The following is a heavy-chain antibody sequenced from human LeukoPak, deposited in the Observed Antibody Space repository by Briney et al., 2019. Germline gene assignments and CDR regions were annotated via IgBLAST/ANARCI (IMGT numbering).Heavy chain of an antibody. V-gene: IGHV3-74*01. CDR3: VSFYETY. CDR2: INSDGSWT. CDR1: GNYW. D-gene: IGHD2/OR15-2a*01. J-gene: IGHJ4*02. Sequence: GGSLRLSCAASGNYWMHWVRQAPGKGLVWVSHINSDGSWTSYADSVEGRFTISKDNAKNTVYLQMNSLRAEDTAVYYCVSFYETYWGRGALVTVSS.